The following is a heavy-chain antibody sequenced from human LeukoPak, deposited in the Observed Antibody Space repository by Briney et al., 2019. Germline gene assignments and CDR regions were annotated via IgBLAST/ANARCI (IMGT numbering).Heavy chain of an antibody. V-gene: IGHV4-34*01. Sequence: PSETLSLTCAVYGGSLGSYFWNWIRQTPGKGLEWIGEVGHSGNTNYNPSLKSRVTMSLDTSRHQFSLKLNSVTAADTAVYYCVVGQWEPKGAYWGQGNLVTVSS. CDR3: VVGQWEPKGAY. CDR1: GGSLGSYF. CDR2: VGHSGNT. J-gene: IGHJ4*02. D-gene: IGHD1-26*01.